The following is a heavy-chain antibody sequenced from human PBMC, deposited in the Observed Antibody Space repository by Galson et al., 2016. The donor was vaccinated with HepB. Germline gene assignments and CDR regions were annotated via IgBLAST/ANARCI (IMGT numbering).Heavy chain of an antibody. CDR2: MDPNVGTT. CDR3: ARRGLTPDH. D-gene: IGHD3-10*01. Sequence: SVKVSCKASGYPFGNYYMHWVRQAPGQGLEWMGIMDPNVGTTWYAQKFQGRVTVTRDTATSTGYMEVTSLTSEDTAVYYCARRGLTPDHWGQGTLVTVSS. CDR1: GYPFGNYY. V-gene: IGHV1-46*03. J-gene: IGHJ4*02.